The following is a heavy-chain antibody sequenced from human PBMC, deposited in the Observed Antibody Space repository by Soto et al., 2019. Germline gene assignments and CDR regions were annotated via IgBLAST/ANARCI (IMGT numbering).Heavy chain of an antibody. CDR3: ARALYGDRGSDYYYYMDV. CDR2: INHSGST. J-gene: IGHJ6*03. Sequence: SETLSLTCAVYGGSFSGYYWSWIRQPPGKGLEWIGEINHSGSTNYNPSLKSRVTISVDTSKNQFSLKLSSVTAADTAVYYCARALYGDRGSDYYYYMDVWGKGTTVTVSS. CDR1: GGSFSGYY. D-gene: IGHD4-17*01. V-gene: IGHV4-34*01.